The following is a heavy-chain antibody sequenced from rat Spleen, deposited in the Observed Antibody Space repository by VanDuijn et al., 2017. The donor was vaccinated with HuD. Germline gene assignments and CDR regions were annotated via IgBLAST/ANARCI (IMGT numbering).Heavy chain of an antibody. D-gene: IGHD1-12*02. CDR2: ISYDGSST. Sequence: EVQLVESGGGLVQPGRSLKLSCAASGFTFRNYGMAWVRQAPTKGLEWVATISYDGSSTYYRDSAKGRFTISRDNAKSTLYLQLDSLRSEDTATYYCTTDTFYDGTYYPGGFDYWGQGVMVTVSS. J-gene: IGHJ2*01. CDR1: GFTFRNYG. V-gene: IGHV5-29*01. CDR3: TTDTFYDGTYYPGGFDY.